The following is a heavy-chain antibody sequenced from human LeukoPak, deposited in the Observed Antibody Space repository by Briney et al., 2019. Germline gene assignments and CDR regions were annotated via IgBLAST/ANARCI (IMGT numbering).Heavy chain of an antibody. CDR3: ASPSIAARPSAFDI. J-gene: IGHJ3*02. V-gene: IGHV4-38-2*01. D-gene: IGHD6-6*01. CDR2: IYHSGST. CDR1: GYSISSGYY. Sequence: SETLSLTCAVSGYSISSGYYWGWIRQPPGKGLEWIGSIYHSGSTYYNPSLKSRVSISVDTSKNQCSLKLSSVTAADTAVYYCASPSIAARPSAFDIWGQGTMVTVSS.